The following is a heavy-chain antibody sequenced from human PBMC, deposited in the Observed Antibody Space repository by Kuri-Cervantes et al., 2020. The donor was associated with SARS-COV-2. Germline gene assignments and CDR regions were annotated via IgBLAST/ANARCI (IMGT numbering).Heavy chain of an antibody. V-gene: IGHV1-2*02. Sequence: ASVKVSCKASGYTFTGYYMHWVRQAPGQGLEWMGWINPNSGGTNYAQKFQGRVTMTRDTSISTAYMELSRLRSEDTAVYYCARGVGSSWYADDAFDIWGQGTMVTVSS. CDR3: ARGVGSSWYADDAFDI. J-gene: IGHJ3*02. CDR2: INPNSGGT. CDR1: GYTFTGYY. D-gene: IGHD6-13*01.